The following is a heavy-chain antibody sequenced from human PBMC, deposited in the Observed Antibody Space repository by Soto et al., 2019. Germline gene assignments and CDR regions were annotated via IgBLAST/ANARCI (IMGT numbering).Heavy chain of an antibody. CDR2: IIHSEST. D-gene: IGHD4-4*01. CDR1: GGSFSAYY. V-gene: IGHV4-34*12. CDR3: ARDGDGRMTTNPYYYNGMDV. J-gene: IGHJ6*02. Sequence: SETLSLTCAVYGGSFSAYYWSWVRQPPGKGLEWIGEIIHSESTKYNPSLKSRVTISLDTSNYQFSLKLSSVTAADTAVYYCARDGDGRMTTNPYYYNGMDVWGPGTTVTVSS.